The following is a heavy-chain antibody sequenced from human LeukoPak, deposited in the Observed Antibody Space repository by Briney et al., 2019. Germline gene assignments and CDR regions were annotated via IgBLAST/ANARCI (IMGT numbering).Heavy chain of an antibody. J-gene: IGHJ1*01. CDR2: IWYDGSNK. CDR3: ARGDGYNDAEYLQH. Sequence: LSLTCTVSGGSISSNFWNWVRQAPGKGLEWVAVIWYDGSNKYYGDSVKGRFTISRDNSKKTLYLQMNSLRVEDTAVYYCARGDGYNDAEYLQHWGQGTLVTVS. D-gene: IGHD5-24*01. V-gene: IGHV3-33*08. CDR1: GGSISSNF.